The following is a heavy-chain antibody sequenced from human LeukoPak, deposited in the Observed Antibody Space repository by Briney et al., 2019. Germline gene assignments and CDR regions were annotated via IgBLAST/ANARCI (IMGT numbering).Heavy chain of an antibody. J-gene: IGHJ4*02. Sequence: GGSLRLSCAASGFTFSNYEMNWVRQAPGKGLEWVSYISGSGSTIYYADSVKGRFTISRDNAKNSLYLQMNSLRAEDTAVYYCARDQGVSSSFEWGQGTLVTVSS. CDR1: GFTFSNYE. CDR2: ISGSGSTI. V-gene: IGHV3-48*03. CDR3: ARDQGVSSSFE. D-gene: IGHD6-13*01.